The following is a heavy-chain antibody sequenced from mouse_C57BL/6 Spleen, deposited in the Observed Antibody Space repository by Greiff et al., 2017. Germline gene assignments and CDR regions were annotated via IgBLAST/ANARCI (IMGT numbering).Heavy chain of an antibody. CDR3: ASPITTVVGRVDV. CDR1: GYSITSGYY. D-gene: IGHD1-1*01. J-gene: IGHJ1*03. Sequence: EVKLMESGPGLVKPSQSLSLTCSVTGYSITSGYYWNWIRQFPGNKLEWMGYISYDGSNNYNPSLKNRISITRDTSKNQFFLKLNSVTTEDTATYYCASPITTVVGRVDVWGTGTTVTVSS. CDR2: ISYDGSN. V-gene: IGHV3-6*01.